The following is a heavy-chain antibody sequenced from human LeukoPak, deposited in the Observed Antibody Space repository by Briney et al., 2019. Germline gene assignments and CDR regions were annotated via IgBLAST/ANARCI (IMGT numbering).Heavy chain of an antibody. J-gene: IGHJ5*02. V-gene: IGHV3-23*01. CDR3: AKDLLRDLWFGES. D-gene: IGHD3-10*01. CDR2: ISSSGFNT. Sequence: GGSLRLSCAASGFTFSTYAMSWVRQAPGKGLEWVSGISSSGFNTYYADSVKGRFTISRDNSKNTLYLQMNSLRAEDTAVYYCAKDLLRDLWFGESWGQGTLVTVSS. CDR1: GFTFSTYA.